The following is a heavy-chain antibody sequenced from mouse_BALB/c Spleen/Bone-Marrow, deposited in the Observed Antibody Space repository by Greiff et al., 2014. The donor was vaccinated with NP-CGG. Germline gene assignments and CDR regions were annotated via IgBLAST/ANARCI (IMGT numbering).Heavy chain of an antibody. V-gene: IGHV14-3*02. CDR2: IDPANGNT. J-gene: IGHJ3*01. CDR3: APYYYGSSQFAY. Sequence: VQLKQSGAELVKSGASVKLSCTASGFNIKDTYMHWVKQRPEQGLEWIGRIDPANGNTKYDPKFQGKATITADTSSNTAYLQLSSLTSEDTAVYYCAPYYYGSSQFAYWGQGTLVTVSA. D-gene: IGHD1-1*01. CDR1: GFNIKDTY.